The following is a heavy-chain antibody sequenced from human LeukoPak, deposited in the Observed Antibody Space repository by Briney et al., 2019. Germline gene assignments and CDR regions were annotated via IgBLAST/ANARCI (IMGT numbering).Heavy chain of an antibody. CDR3: ARSGRGYSGYDWSYYYMDV. CDR2: IYYSGST. D-gene: IGHD5-12*01. CDR1: GGSISSYY. Sequence: PSETLSLTCTVSGGSISSYYWSWIRQPPGKGLEWIGYIYYSGSTNYNPSLKSRVTISVDTSKNQFSLKLSSVTAADTAVYCCARSGRGYSGYDWSYYYMDVWGKGTTVTVSS. J-gene: IGHJ6*03. V-gene: IGHV4-59*01.